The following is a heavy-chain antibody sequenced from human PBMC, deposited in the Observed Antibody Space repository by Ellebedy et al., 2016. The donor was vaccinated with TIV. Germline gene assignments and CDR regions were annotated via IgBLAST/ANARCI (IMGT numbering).Heavy chain of an antibody. J-gene: IGHJ5*01. CDR3: ARRGSYGDYAVQVNNWFAS. CDR1: GFSFRNYW. V-gene: IGHV3-7*01. CDR2: IYQDGSET. Sequence: GESLKISCAASGFSFRNYWMGWLRQAPGKGLEWVANIYQDGSETYYLDSVKGRFTISRDNAKNSLYLQMNSLRVDDTAVYFCARRGSYGDYAVQVNNWFASWGQGTLVTVSS. D-gene: IGHD4-17*01.